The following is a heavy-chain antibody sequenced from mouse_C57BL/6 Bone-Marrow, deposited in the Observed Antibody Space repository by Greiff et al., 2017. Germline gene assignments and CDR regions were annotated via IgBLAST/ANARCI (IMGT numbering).Heavy chain of an antibody. V-gene: IGHV5-17*01. CDR1: GFTFSDSG. Sequence: EVKLMESGGGLVKPGGSLKLSCAASGFTFSDSGMHWVRQAPEKGLEWVAYISSGSSTIYYADTVKGRFTISRDNAKNTLFLQMTSLRSEDTAMYYCARGVCYAMDYWGQGTSVTVSS. J-gene: IGHJ4*01. CDR3: ARGVCYAMDY. CDR2: ISSGSSTI.